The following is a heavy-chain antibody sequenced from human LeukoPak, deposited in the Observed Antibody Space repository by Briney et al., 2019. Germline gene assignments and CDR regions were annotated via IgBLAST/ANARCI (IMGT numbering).Heavy chain of an antibody. Sequence: SETLSLTCTVSGGSISSYYWSWIRQPPGKRLEWIGYIYYSGSTNYNPSLKSRVTISVDTSKNQFSLKLSSVTAADTAVYYCARKDYMGYYFDYWGQGTLVTVSS. J-gene: IGHJ4*02. CDR1: GGSISSYY. CDR2: IYYSGST. D-gene: IGHD4-11*01. CDR3: ARKDYMGYYFDY. V-gene: IGHV4-59*01.